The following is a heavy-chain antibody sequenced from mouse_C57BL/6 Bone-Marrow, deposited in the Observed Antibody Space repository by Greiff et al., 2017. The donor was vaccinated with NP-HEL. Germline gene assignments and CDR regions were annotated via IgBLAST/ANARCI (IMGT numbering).Heavy chain of an antibody. D-gene: IGHD1-1*01. V-gene: IGHV1-75*01. CDR1: GSTFTDYY. Sequence: QVQLQQSGPELVKPGASVKISCKASGSTFTDYYINWVKQRPGQGLEWIGWIFPGSGSPYYNEKFKGKATLTVDKSSSTAYMLLSSLTSEDSAVYFCARELRGSSSYYFDYWGQGTTLTASS. J-gene: IGHJ2*01. CDR2: IFPGSGSP. CDR3: ARELRGSSSYYFDY.